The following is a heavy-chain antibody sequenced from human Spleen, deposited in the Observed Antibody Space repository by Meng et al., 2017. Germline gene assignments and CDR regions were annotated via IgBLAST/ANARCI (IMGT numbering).Heavy chain of an antibody. CDR1: GFTFSTSG. CDR2: IWYDATNK. Sequence: GESLKISCTASGFTFSTSGMHWVRQAPGKGLEWVAVIWYDATNKYYADSVKGRFTISRDNAKNTLFLQMNSLRAEDTAVYYCAKSSRALPRRYYFDYWGQGTLVTVSS. J-gene: IGHJ4*02. V-gene: IGHV3-33*06. CDR3: AKSSRALPRRYYFDY. D-gene: IGHD1-26*01.